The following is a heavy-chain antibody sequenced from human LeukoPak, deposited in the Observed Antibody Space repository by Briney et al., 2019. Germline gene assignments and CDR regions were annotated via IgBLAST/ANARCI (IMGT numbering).Heavy chain of an antibody. V-gene: IGHV3-30*04. CDR2: ISYDGSNK. J-gene: IGHJ4*02. CDR3: ARTPWSGSYYYFDY. D-gene: IGHD3-10*01. Sequence: GGSLRLSCAASGFTFSSYAMHWVRQAPGKGLEWVGVISYDGSNKYYADSVKGRFTISRDNSKNTLYLQMNSLRAEDTAVYYCARTPWSGSYYYFDYWGQGTLVTVSS. CDR1: GFTFSSYA.